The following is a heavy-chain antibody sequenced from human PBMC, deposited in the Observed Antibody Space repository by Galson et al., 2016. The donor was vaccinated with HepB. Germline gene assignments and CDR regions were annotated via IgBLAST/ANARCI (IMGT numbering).Heavy chain of an antibody. J-gene: IGHJ1*01. CDR1: GFKVSTNY. V-gene: IGHV3-53*01. CDR2: IYAGGTT. D-gene: IGHD3-10*01. CDR3: VRDFFPKLSMVRGLTISSAD. Sequence: SLRLSCAASGFKVSTNYMSWVRQAPGKGLEWVSIIYAGGTTYYADSVMGRFTISKDESKNTLHLQMNSLRAEDTAVYYCVRDFFPKLSMVRGLTISSADWGQGTLVIVSS.